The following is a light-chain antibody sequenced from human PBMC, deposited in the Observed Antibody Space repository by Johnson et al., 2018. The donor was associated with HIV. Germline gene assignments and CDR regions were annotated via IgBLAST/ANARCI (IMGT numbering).Light chain of an antibody. CDR3: GRWDDSLSTYV. J-gene: IGLJ1*01. CDR2: DNN. V-gene: IGLV1-51*01. CDR1: SSNIGNNY. Sequence: QSVLTQPPSVSAAPGQKVIISCSGTSSNIGNNYVSWYQQLPGTAPKLLIYDNNKRPSGIPDRFSGSKSGTSATLGITGLQTGDEADYYCGRWDDSLSTYVCGTGTEVTVL.